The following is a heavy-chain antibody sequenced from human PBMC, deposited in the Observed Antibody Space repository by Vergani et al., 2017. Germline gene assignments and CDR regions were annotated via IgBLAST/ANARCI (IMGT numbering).Heavy chain of an antibody. V-gene: IGHV3-30*18. J-gene: IGHJ6*02. Sequence: QVQLVESGGGVVQPGRSLRLSCAASGFTFSSYGMHWVRQAPGKGLEWVAVISDDGSNKYYAASVKGRFTISRDNSKTTLYLQMNSLRAEDTAVYYCANDLRYCSSTSCRPPYYGMDVWGQGTTVTVSS. CDR2: ISDDGSNK. CDR3: ANDLRYCSSTSCRPPYYGMDV. CDR1: GFTFSSYG. D-gene: IGHD2-2*01.